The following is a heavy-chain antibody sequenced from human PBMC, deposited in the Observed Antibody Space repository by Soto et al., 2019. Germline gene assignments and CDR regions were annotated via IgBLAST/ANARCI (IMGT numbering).Heavy chain of an antibody. Sequence: QVQLVQSGAEVKKPGSSVKVSCKASGGTFSSYAISWVRQAPGQGLEWMGGIIPIFGTANYAQKFQGRVTITADESTSTAYKELSSLRSEDTAVYYCARGYVLRFLEWFYGMDVWGQGTTVTVSS. CDR3: ARGYVLRFLEWFYGMDV. D-gene: IGHD3-3*01. CDR1: GGTFSSYA. V-gene: IGHV1-69*01. J-gene: IGHJ6*02. CDR2: IIPIFGTA.